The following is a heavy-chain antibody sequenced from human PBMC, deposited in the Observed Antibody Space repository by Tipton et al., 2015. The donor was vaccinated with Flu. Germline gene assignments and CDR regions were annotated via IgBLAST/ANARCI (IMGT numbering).Heavy chain of an antibody. V-gene: IGHV4-38-2*02. Sequence: LRLSCTVSGYSISSDYYWGWIRQPPGEGLEWIASIYHSGSSYYKPSLNSRVTISVDTSKNQFSLELRSVTAADTAVYYCARAGGAGALYTFDYWGQGTLVTVSS. D-gene: IGHD1-26*01. CDR1: GYSISSDYY. CDR2: IYHSGSS. CDR3: ARAGGAGALYTFDY. J-gene: IGHJ4*02.